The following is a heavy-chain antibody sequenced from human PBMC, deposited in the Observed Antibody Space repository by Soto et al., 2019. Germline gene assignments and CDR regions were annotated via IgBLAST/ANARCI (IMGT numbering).Heavy chain of an antibody. J-gene: IGHJ5*01. V-gene: IGHV4-31*03. D-gene: IGHD6-25*01. CDR3: SRGRRRIYRSNWFDP. CDR1: GGSISRGGYY. CDR2: IYYSGST. Sequence: SETLSLTCTVSGGSISRGGYYWSWIRQHPGKGLEWIGYIYYSGSTYYNPSLKSRVTISVDTLKNQFSLTLSSVTAPASAVYYSSRGRRRIYRSNWFDPWGQGTXVPVSS.